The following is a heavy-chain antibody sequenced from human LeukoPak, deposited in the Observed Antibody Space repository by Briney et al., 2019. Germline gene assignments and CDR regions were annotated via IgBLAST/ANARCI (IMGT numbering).Heavy chain of an antibody. CDR2: ISSDGRYK. J-gene: IGHJ1*01. CDR3: ARARSIVGVSPFQH. CDR1: GFTFSGYT. Sequence: GGSLRLSCAASGFTFSGYTMHWVRQAPGKGLELVAFISSDGRYKSHADSVKGRCTISRDNSKNTLNLQMNSLRPEDTAVYYCARARSIVGVSPFQHWGKGTLVTVSS. V-gene: IGHV3-30*04. D-gene: IGHD1-26*01.